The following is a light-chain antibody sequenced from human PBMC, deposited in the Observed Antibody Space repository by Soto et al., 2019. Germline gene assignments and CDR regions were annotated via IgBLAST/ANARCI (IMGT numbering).Light chain of an antibody. V-gene: IGKV3D-20*02. CDR3: QQRSNWPPIT. CDR2: GAS. CDR1: QSVSSNY. J-gene: IGKJ5*01. Sequence: EIVMTQSPGTLSLSPGETATLSCRASQSVSSNYVAWFHQKPGQAPRLLIYGASNRATGIPDRFSGSGSGTDFTLTISRLEPEDFAVYYCQQRSNWPPITFGQGTRLEIK.